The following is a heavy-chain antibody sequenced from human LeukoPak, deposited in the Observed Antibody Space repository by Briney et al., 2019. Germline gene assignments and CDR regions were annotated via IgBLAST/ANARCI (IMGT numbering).Heavy chain of an antibody. V-gene: IGHV3-23*01. J-gene: IGHJ4*02. CDR2: LNGRGDSP. Sequence: GGSLRLSCAASGFTFSNYAMSWVRQAPGKGLEWVSSLNGRGDSPYYADSVKGRFTISRDNSKNTLYLQMHSLRVEDTAVYYCAKGPHRDYWGQGTLLAVSS. CDR3: AKGPHRDY. CDR1: GFTFSNYA.